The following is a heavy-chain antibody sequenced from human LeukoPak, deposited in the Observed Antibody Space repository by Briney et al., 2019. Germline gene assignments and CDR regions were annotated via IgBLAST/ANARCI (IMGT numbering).Heavy chain of an antibody. CDR3: GRGGSYGDY. J-gene: IGHJ4*02. D-gene: IGHD3-16*01. V-gene: IGHV3-74*01. CDR2: VNPDGSST. Sequence: GGSLRLSCAASGFTFSRYWMHWVRQVPGKGLVWVSRVNPDGSSTTYADSVKGRFTSSRDNAKSTLYLQMNRLRVEDTAVFYCGRGGSYGDYWGQGILVTVSS. CDR1: GFTFSRYW.